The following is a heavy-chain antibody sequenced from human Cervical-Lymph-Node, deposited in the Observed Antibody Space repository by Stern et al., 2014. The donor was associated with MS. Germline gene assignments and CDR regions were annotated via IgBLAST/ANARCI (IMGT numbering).Heavy chain of an antibody. CDR1: GGSLSTLD. V-gene: IGHV1-69*01. J-gene: IGHJ4*02. CDR3: ARHQAGIAAN. Sequence: VQLVQSGAEVKRPESSVKVSCKASGGSLSTLDISWVRPAPGQGLEWVGEIKPLFGTANYAQKFKGRVTITADESTSTVYMELSSLKSEDTAIYFCARHQAGIAANWGQGTLVTVTS. CDR2: IKPLFGTA. D-gene: IGHD6-13*01.